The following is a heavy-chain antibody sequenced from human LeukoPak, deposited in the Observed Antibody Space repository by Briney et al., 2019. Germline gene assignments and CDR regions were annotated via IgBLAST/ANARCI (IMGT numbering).Heavy chain of an antibody. J-gene: IGHJ4*02. Sequence: SETLSLTCTVFSGTISTYYWSWFRQPPGKGLEWIGYIYYTGSTNYNPSLKSRVTISLETSKNQFSLKLSSVTAADTAVYYCARYYSSGWTYYFDYWGQGTLVTVSS. D-gene: IGHD6-19*01. CDR3: ARYYSSGWTYYFDY. V-gene: IGHV4-59*01. CDR2: IYYTGST. CDR1: SGTISTYY.